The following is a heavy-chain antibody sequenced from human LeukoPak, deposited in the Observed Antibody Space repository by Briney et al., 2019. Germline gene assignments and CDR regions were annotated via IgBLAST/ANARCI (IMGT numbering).Heavy chain of an antibody. CDR3: AKSQGAVGATLFDY. CDR2: ISGSGGST. Sequence: GGSLRLSCAVSGFTFSGYAMTWVRQAPGKGLEWVSGISGSGGSTYYADSVKGRFTISRDNSKNTLYLQMNSLRAEDTAVYYCAKSQGAVGATLFDYWGQGTLVTVSS. CDR1: GFTFSGYA. J-gene: IGHJ4*02. D-gene: IGHD1-26*01. V-gene: IGHV3-23*01.